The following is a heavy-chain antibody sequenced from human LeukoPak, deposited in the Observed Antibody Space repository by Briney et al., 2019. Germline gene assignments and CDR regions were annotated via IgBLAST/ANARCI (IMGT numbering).Heavy chain of an antibody. V-gene: IGHV3-9*01. CDR3: AKDMNILTDGYYFDY. CDR2: ISWNSGSI. D-gene: IGHD3-9*01. CDR1: GFTFDDYA. J-gene: IGHJ4*02. Sequence: GRSLRLSCAASGFTFDDYAMHWVRQAPGKGLEWVSGISWNSGSIGYADSVKGRFTISRNNAKNSLYLQMNSLRAEDTALYYCAKDMNILTDGYYFDYWGQGTLVTVSS.